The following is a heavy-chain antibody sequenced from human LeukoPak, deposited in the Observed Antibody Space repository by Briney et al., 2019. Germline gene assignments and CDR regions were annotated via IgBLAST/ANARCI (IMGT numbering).Heavy chain of an antibody. CDR3: ARIYDSSGCFDY. CDR1: GFTFSSYS. D-gene: IGHD3-22*01. CDR2: ISSSSSYI. J-gene: IGHJ4*02. V-gene: IGHV3-21*01. Sequence: GSLRLSCAASGFTFSSYSMNWVRQASGEGLEWVSSISSSSSYIYYADSVKGRFTISRDNAKNSLYLQMNSLRAEDTAVYYCARIYDSSGCFDYWGQGTLVTVSS.